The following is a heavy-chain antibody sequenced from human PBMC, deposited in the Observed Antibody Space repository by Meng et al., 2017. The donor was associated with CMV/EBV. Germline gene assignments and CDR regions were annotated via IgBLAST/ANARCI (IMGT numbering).Heavy chain of an antibody. CDR3: AKELLRMVASVGFDY. J-gene: IGHJ4*02. CDR1: GFTFSSYG. V-gene: IGHV3-23*01. D-gene: IGHD5-12*01. Sequence: GESLKISCAASGFTFSSYGMHWVRQAPGKGLEWVSAISGSGGSTYYADSVKGRFTISRDNSKNTLYLQMNSLRAEDTAVYYCAKELLRMVASVGFDYWGQGTLVTVSS. CDR2: ISGSGGST.